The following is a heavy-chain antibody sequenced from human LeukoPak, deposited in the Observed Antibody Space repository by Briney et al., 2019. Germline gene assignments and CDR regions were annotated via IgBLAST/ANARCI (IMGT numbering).Heavy chain of an antibody. D-gene: IGHD6-19*01. J-gene: IGHJ4*02. CDR2: IKQDGSEK. CDR1: GFTFSSYW. Sequence: GGSLRLSCAASGFTFSSYWMSWVRQAPGKGLEWVANIKQDGSEKYYVDSVKGRFTISRHNAKNSLYLQMNSLRAEDTAVYYCARDPGAGYSSGWYLGYWGQGTLVTVSS. V-gene: IGHV3-7*01. CDR3: ARDPGAGYSSGWYLGY.